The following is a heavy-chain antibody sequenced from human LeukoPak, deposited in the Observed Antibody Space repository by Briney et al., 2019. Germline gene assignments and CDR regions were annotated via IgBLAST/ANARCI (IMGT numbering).Heavy chain of an antibody. CDR3: ARGVGYDFWSGRYGNWFDP. J-gene: IGHJ5*02. CDR1: GGSFSGYY. CDR2: INHSGST. D-gene: IGHD3-3*01. Sequence: SETLSLTCAVYGGSFSGYYGSWIRQPPGKGLEWIGEINHSGSTNYNPSLKSRVTISVDTSKNQFSLKLSSVTAADTAVYYCARGVGYDFWSGRYGNWFDPWGQGTLVTVSS. V-gene: IGHV4-34*01.